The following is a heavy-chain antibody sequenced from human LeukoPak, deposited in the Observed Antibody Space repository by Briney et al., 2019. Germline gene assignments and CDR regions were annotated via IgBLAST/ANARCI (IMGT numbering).Heavy chain of an antibody. CDR1: GFTVSSNY. J-gene: IGHJ4*02. Sequence: GGSLRLSCAASGFTVSSNYMSWVRQAPGKGLEWVSVIYSGGSTYYADSVKGRFTISRDNSKNTLYLQMNSLRAEDTAVYYCARDLGTYYYGSGSQHPFDYWGQGTLVTVSS. CDR2: IYSGGST. CDR3: ARDLGTYYYGSGSQHPFDY. D-gene: IGHD3-10*01. V-gene: IGHV3-66*01.